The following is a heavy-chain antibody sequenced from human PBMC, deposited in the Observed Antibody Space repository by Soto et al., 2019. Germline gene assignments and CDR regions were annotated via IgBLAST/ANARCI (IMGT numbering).Heavy chain of an antibody. Sequence: ASVKVSCKASGYTFTSCYRHWVRQAPGQGLEWMGIINPSGGSTSYAQKFQGRVTMTRDTSTSTVYMELSSLRSEDTAVYYCATSTGPTPRFDYWGQGTLVTVSS. CDR1: GYTFTSCY. D-gene: IGHD4-17*01. V-gene: IGHV1-46*03. CDR2: INPSGGST. CDR3: ATSTGPTPRFDY. J-gene: IGHJ4*02.